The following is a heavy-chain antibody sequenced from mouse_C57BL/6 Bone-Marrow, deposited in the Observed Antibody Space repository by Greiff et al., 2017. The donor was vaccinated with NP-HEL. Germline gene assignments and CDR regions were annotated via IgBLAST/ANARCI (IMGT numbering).Heavy chain of an antibody. CDR2: ISSGSSTI. CDR3: ARLHLDY. D-gene: IGHD1-1*01. Sequence: DVKLVESGGGLVKPGGSLKLSCAASGFTFSDYGMHWVRQAPEQGLEWVAYISSGSSTIYYVDTVKGRFTLSRDNAKNTLFLQMTNLRSEDTAMYYCARLHLDYWGQGTTLTVSS. J-gene: IGHJ2*01. V-gene: IGHV5-17*01. CDR1: GFTFSDYG.